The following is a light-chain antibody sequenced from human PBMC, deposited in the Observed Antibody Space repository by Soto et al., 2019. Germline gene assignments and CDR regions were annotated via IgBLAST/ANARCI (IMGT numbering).Light chain of an antibody. CDR1: SSDVGAYNY. J-gene: IGLJ2*01. CDR3: CSYAGSYTVL. CDR2: DVS. V-gene: IGLV2-11*01. Sequence: QSVLTQPRSVSGSPGQSVTISCTGTSSDVGAYNYVSWYQQHPGKAPKLMISDVSKRPSGVPDRCSGSKSGNTASLTISGLQAEDEADYYCCSYAGSYTVLFGGGTKLTVL.